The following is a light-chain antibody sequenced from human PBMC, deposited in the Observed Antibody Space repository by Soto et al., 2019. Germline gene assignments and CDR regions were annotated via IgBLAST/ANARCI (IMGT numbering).Light chain of an antibody. CDR1: QSISDT. CDR2: GAS. V-gene: IGKV3-15*01. J-gene: IGKJ2*01. Sequence: EIVMTQSPATLSVSPGGRATLSCRASQSISDTLAWYQQKPGQAPRLLIHGASTRATGFPARFSGSGSGTDFTLTISSLQSEDFAVYYCQHYNYWPYTFGQGTKVEIK. CDR3: QHYNYWPYT.